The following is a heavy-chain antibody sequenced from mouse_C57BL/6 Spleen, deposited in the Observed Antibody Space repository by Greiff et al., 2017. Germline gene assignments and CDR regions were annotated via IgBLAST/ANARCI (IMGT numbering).Heavy chain of an antibody. CDR1: GFTFSSYA. Sequence: EVQLVESGGGLVKPGGSLKLSCAASGFTFSSYAMSWVRQTPEKRLEWVATISDGGGYTYYPDNVKGRFTISRDNAKNNLYLQMSHLKSEDTAMYYCARVYSNYGWFAYWGQGTLVTVSA. CDR2: ISDGGGYT. D-gene: IGHD2-5*01. CDR3: ARVYSNYGWFAY. V-gene: IGHV5-4*01. J-gene: IGHJ3*01.